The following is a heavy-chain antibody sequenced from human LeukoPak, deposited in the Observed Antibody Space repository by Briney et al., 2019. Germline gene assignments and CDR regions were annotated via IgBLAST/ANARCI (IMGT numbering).Heavy chain of an antibody. J-gene: IGHJ5*01. CDR1: GFTFNNAW. V-gene: IGHV3-15*01. Sequence: GGSLRLSCAASGFTFNNAWMSWVRQGPGKGLEWVGLIKSKTDGGTTDYAAPVKGRFSISRDDSKNTLCLQLNSLKAEDSAVYFCTTDLSTVAGTFDFWGQGTLVTVSS. CDR2: IKSKTDGGTT. D-gene: IGHD6-19*01. CDR3: TTDLSTVAGTFDF.